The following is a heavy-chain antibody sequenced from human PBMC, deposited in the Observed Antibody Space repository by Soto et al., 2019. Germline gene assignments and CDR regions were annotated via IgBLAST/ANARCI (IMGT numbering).Heavy chain of an antibody. CDR3: TTDPNIVVVPAAMYAADY. V-gene: IGHV3-15*07. CDR1: GFTFSNAW. CDR2: IKSKTDGETT. Sequence: PGGSLRLSCAASGFTFSNAWMNWVRQAPGKGLEWVGRIKSKTDGETTDYAAPVKGRFTISRDDSKNTLYLQMNSLKTEDTAVYYCTTDPNIVVVPAAMYAADYWGQGTLVTVSS. D-gene: IGHD2-2*01. J-gene: IGHJ4*02.